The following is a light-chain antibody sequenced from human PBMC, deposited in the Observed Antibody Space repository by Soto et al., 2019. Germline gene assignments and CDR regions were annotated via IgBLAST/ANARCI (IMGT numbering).Light chain of an antibody. Sequence: DIQMTQSPSTLSASVGDRVTITCRASQSISSWLAWYQQKPGKAPKLLIYDASSFESGVPSRFSGSGSGTEFTLTISSLQPDDFATYYCQQYNSFLTFGPGTKVDIK. CDR1: QSISSW. J-gene: IGKJ3*01. CDR2: DAS. V-gene: IGKV1-5*01. CDR3: QQYNSFLT.